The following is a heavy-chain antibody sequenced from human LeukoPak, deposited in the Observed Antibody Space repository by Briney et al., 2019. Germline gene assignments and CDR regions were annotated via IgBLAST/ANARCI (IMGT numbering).Heavy chain of an antibody. D-gene: IGHD2-15*01. CDR1: GGTFSSYA. CDR3: ERDAVVVVAATPFDY. V-gene: IGHV1-69*04. J-gene: IGHJ4*02. Sequence: ASVKVSCKASGGTFSSYAISWVRQAPGQELEWMGRIIPILGIANYAQKFQGRVTITADKSTSTAYMELSSLRSEDTAVYYCERDAVVVVAATPFDYWGQGTLVTVSS. CDR2: IIPILGIA.